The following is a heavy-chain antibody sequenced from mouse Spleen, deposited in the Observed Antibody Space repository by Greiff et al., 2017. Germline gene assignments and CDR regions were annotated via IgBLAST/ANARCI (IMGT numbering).Heavy chain of an antibody. CDR3: ARRLIGGYFDY. J-gene: IGHJ2*01. CDR2: ISNGGGST. CDR1: GFTFSDYY. V-gene: IGHV5-12*02. Sequence: EVQVVESGGGLVQPGGSLKLSCATSGFTFSDYYMYWVRQTPEKRLEWVAYISNGGGSTYYPDTVKGRFTISRDNAKNTLYLQMSRLKSEDTAMYYCARRLIGGYFDYWGQGTTLTVSS. D-gene: IGHD2-14*01.